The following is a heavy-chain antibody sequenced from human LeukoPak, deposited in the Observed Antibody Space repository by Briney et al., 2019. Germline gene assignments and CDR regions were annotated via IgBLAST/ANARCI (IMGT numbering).Heavy chain of an antibody. Sequence: GGSLRLSCAASGFTFSSYSMNWVRQAPGKGLEWVSYISSSSSTIYYADSVKGRFTISRDNAKNSLYLQMNSLRAEDTAVYYCAREVTPYYWGQGTLVTVSS. CDR1: GFTFSSYS. CDR3: AREVTPYY. J-gene: IGHJ4*02. CDR2: ISSSSSTI. V-gene: IGHV3-48*01. D-gene: IGHD2-21*02.